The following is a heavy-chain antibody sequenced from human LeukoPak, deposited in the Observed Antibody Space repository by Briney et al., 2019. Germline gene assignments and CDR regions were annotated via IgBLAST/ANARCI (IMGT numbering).Heavy chain of an antibody. CDR1: GFTFSSHS. CDR3: ARDLLYYYDSSVPL. CDR2: ISSSSSYI. V-gene: IGHV3-21*01. D-gene: IGHD3-22*01. Sequence: PGGSLRLSCAASGFTFSSHSMNWVRQAPGKGLEWVSSISSSSSYIYYADSVKGRFTISRDNAKNSLYLQMNSLRAEDTAVYYCARDLLYYYDSSVPLWGQGTLVTVSS. J-gene: IGHJ4*02.